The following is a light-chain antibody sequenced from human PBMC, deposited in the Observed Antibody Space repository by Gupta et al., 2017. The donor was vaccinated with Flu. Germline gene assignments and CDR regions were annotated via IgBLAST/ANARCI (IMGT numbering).Light chain of an antibody. Sequence: EIVLTQSPGTLSLSPGDRATLLCRASQTITSNYLAWYQQRPGQAPRLLISNASDRATGAPDRFRGSASGTEFTLTITRVETEDFAMYYCQQYGVSPGYTFGQGTRLE. CDR2: NAS. V-gene: IGKV3-20*01. CDR1: QTITSNY. CDR3: QQYGVSPGYT. J-gene: IGKJ2*01.